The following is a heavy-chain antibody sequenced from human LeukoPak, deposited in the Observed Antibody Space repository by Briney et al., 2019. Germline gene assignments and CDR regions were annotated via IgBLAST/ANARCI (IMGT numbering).Heavy chain of an antibody. D-gene: IGHD6-6*01. CDR2: IYYSGST. J-gene: IGHJ4*02. CDR3: ARGLHSISRPGFYY. CDR1: GGSISNYY. Sequence: SETLSLTCTVSGGSISNYYWSWIRQPPGKGLEWIGYIYYSGSTNYNPSLRSRVTISVDTPKNQFSLKLSSVTAADTAVYYCARGLHSISRPGFYYWGQGTLVTVSS. V-gene: IGHV4-59*01.